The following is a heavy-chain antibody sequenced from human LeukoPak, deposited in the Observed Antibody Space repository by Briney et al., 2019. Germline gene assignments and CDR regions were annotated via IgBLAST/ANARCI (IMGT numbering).Heavy chain of an antibody. CDR1: GASISSHY. CDR2: IYDRGGT. CDR3: AKIEVGRFDP. J-gene: IGHJ5*02. V-gene: IGHV4-59*11. Sequence: SETLSLTCTVTGASISSHYWCWIRQTPGTGLEWIGDIYDRGGTTYNPSLKSRVSISVDTSRNQFSLNLRSVTAADTAVYYCAKIEVGRFDPWGQGTLVTASS. D-gene: IGHD1-26*01.